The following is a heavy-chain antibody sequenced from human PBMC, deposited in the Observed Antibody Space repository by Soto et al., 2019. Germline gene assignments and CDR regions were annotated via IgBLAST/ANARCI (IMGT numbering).Heavy chain of an antibody. V-gene: IGHV3-15*07. CDR3: TTDPSTTVVTPSCCYGMDV. D-gene: IGHD4-17*01. J-gene: IGHJ6*02. CDR2: IKSKTDGGTT. CDR1: GFTFSNAW. Sequence: GGSLRLSCAASGFTFSNAWMNWVRQAPGKGLEWVGRIKSKTDGGTTDYAAPVKGRFTISRDDSKNTLYLQMNSLKTEDTAVYYCTTDPSTTVVTPSCCYGMDVWGQGTTVTVSS.